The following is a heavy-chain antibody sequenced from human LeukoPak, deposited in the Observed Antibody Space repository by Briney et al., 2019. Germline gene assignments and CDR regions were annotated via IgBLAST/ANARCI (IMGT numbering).Heavy chain of an antibody. CDR2: ISGSGSST. CDR3: ATDRWEGDGY. D-gene: IGHD1-26*01. Sequence: GGSLRLSCAASGFTFSSYAMSWVRQAPGKGLEWVSAISGSGSSTYYADSVKGRFTISRDNSKNTLYLQMNSLRAEDTAVYYCATDRWEGDGYWGQGTLVTVSS. V-gene: IGHV3-23*01. J-gene: IGHJ4*02. CDR1: GFTFSSYA.